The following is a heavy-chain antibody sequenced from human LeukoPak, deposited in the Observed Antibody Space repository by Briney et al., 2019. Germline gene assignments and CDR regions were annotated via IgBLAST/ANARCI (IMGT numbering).Heavy chain of an antibody. V-gene: IGHV4-59*08. Sequence: SETLSLTCTVSGGSISSYYWSWIRQPPGEGLEWIGYIYYSGSTNYNPSLKSRVTISVDTSKNQFSLKLSPVTAADTAVYYCARHRPDIWYYFDYWGQGTLVTVSS. D-gene: IGHD3-9*01. J-gene: IGHJ4*02. CDR3: ARHRPDIWYYFDY. CDR2: IYYSGST. CDR1: GGSISSYY.